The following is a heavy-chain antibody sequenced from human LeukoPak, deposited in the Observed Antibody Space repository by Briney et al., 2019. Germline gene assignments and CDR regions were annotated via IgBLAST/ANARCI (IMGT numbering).Heavy chain of an antibody. CDR1: GYTFSAYY. Sequence: GASVKVSCKASGYTFSAYYMHWVRQAPGQGLEWMGWINPNSGGTNYAQKFQGRVTMTRDTSISTAYMELSRLRSDDTAVYYCASWASYYDSSGYYPDYWGQGTLVTVSS. CDR2: INPNSGGT. D-gene: IGHD3-22*01. CDR3: ASWASYYDSSGYYPDY. V-gene: IGHV1-2*02. J-gene: IGHJ4*02.